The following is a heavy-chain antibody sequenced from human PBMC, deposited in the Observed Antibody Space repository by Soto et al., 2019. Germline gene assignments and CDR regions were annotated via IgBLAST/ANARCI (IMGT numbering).Heavy chain of an antibody. J-gene: IGHJ6*03. V-gene: IGHV1-69*02. Sequence: ASVKVSCKASGGTFSSYTISWVRQAPGQGLEWMGRIIPILGIANYAQKFQGRVTITADKSTSTAYMELSSLRSEDTAVYYCARSPRVGYSNYYYMDVWGKGTTVTVSS. CDR2: IIPILGIA. CDR1: GGTFSSYT. D-gene: IGHD4-4*01. CDR3: ARSPRVGYSNYYYMDV.